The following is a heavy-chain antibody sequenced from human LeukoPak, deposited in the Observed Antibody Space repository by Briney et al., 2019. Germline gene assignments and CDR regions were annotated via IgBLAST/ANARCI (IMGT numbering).Heavy chain of an antibody. Sequence: ASVKVSCKASGGTFSSYAISWVRQAPGQGLEWMGGIIPMFGTANYAQKFQGRVTITADESTSTAYMELSSLRSEDTAVYYCATYGSGSYYIPPGSVYYGMDVWGQGTTVTVSS. CDR3: ATYGSGSYYIPPGSVYYGMDV. CDR2: IIPMFGTA. J-gene: IGHJ6*02. CDR1: GGTFSSYA. V-gene: IGHV1-69*13. D-gene: IGHD3-10*01.